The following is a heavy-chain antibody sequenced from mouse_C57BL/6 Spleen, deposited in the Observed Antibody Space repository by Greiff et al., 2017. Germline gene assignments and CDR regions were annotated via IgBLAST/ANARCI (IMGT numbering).Heavy chain of an antibody. D-gene: IGHD2-3*01. CDR2: ISSGGSYT. CDR3: TRRGGYYDY. V-gene: IGHV5-6*02. CDR1: GFTFSSYG. J-gene: IGHJ3*01. Sequence: DVQLVESGGDLVKPGGSLKLSCAASGFTFSSYGMSWVRPTPDKRLEWVATISSGGSYTYYPDSVKGRFTISRDNAKNTLYLQMSSLKSEDTAMYCCTRRGGYYDYWGQGTLVTVSA.